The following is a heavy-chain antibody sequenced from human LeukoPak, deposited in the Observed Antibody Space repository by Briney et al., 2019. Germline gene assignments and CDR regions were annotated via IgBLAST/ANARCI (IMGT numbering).Heavy chain of an antibody. D-gene: IGHD4-17*01. J-gene: IGHJ3*02. V-gene: IGHV3-9*01. CDR3: ANLATVTTRGVFDI. CDR2: ISWNSGSI. CDR1: GFTFDDYA. Sequence: GGTLRLSCAASGFTFDDYAMHSVRQAPGKGLEWVSGISWNSGSIGYADSVKGRFTISRDNATDSLYLQMNSLRAEDTAVYYCANLATVTTRGVFDIWGQGTMVTVSS.